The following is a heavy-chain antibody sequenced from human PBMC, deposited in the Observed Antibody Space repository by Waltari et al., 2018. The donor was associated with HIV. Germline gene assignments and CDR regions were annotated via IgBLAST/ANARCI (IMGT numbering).Heavy chain of an antibody. CDR1: GGSFSGYY. CDR2: ISQSGST. Sequence: QVQLQQWGAGLLKPTETLSLTCAVYGGSFSGYYWSWIRPPPGKGLEWIGEISQSGSTNYNPSLKSRVTISVDTSKNQFSLKLSSVSAADTAVYYCARRLGYCSGGSCYSGLRFDPWGQGTLVTVSS. D-gene: IGHD2-15*01. V-gene: IGHV4-34*01. J-gene: IGHJ5*02. CDR3: ARRLGYCSGGSCYSGLRFDP.